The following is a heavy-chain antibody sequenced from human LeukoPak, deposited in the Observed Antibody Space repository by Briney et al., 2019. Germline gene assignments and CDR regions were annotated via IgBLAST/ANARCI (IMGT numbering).Heavy chain of an antibody. Sequence: PGGSLRLSCAASGFTLSSYAMSWVRQAPGKGLEWVSGIRGSGGGTYYADSVKGRFTISRDNSKNTLYLQMNSLRAEDTALHYCAKQGVDPYNWFDPWGQGTLVTVSS. CDR3: AKQGVDPYNWFDP. J-gene: IGHJ5*02. CDR1: GFTLSSYA. D-gene: IGHD3-10*01. CDR2: IRGSGGGT. V-gene: IGHV3-23*01.